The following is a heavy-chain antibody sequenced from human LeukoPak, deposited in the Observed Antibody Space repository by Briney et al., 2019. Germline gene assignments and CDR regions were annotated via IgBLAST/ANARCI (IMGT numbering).Heavy chain of an antibody. V-gene: IGHV4-59*01. CDR3: ARDYGGYEDY. CDR2: IYYSGST. CDR1: GGSISSYY. D-gene: IGHD5-12*01. Sequence: SETLSLTCTVSGGSISSYYWSWIRQPPGKGLEWIGYIYYSGSTNYNPSLKSRVTISVDTSKSQFSLKLSSVTAADTAVYYCARDYGGYEDYWGQGTLVTVSS. J-gene: IGHJ4*02.